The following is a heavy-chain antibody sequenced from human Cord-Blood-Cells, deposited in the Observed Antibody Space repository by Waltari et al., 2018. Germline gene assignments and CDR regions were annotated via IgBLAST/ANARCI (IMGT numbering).Heavy chain of an antibody. D-gene: IGHD6-19*01. V-gene: IGHV3-48*03. J-gene: IGHJ4*02. CDR2: ISSSGSTI. CDR3: ARDTRAGVTYDY. CDR1: GFPFSSYE. Sequence: EVQLVESGGGLVQPGGSLRPSCAASGFPFSSYEMNWVRQAPGKGLEWVSYISSSGSTIYYADSVKGRFTISRDNAKNSLYLQMNSLRAEDTAVYYCARDTRAGVTYDYWGQGTLVTVSS.